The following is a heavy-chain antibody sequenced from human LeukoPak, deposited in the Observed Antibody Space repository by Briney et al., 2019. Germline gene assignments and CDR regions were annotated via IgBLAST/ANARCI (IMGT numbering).Heavy chain of an antibody. V-gene: IGHV3-33*01. CDR1: GFTFSSYG. D-gene: IGHD6-13*01. CDR2: IWYDGSNK. CDR3: AAGIAAADDY. J-gene: IGHJ4*02. Sequence: GGSLRLSCAASGFTFSSYGMHWVRQAPGKGLEWVAVIWYDGSNKYYADSVKGRFTISRDNSKNTLYLQMNSLRAENTAVYYCAAGIAAADDYWGQGTLVTVSS.